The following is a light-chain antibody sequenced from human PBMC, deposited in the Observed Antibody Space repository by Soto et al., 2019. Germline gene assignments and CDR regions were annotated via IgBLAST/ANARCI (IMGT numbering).Light chain of an antibody. CDR2: LDS. Sequence: DVVLTEYPFTLAVTPGELASISCRSCLSLLHPNGNTFLHWYFQKPGQSPQLLIYLDSKRASGVPDRLSGSGSGTDYKLKISRLEAEDAGIYYCMKSLQSPPTCGGGTKVDIK. V-gene: IGKV2-28*01. J-gene: IGKJ4*01. CDR1: LSLLHPNGNTF. CDR3: MKSLQSPPT.